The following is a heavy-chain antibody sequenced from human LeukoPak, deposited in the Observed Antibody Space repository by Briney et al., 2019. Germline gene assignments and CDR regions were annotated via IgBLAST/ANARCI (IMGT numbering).Heavy chain of an antibody. D-gene: IGHD3-10*01. CDR3: ARNPMIRGPDGDYYYYYGMDV. CDR2: IWYDGSNK. CDR1: GFTFSTYG. Sequence: GGSLRLSCTASGFTFSTYGMHWVRQAPGKGLEWVAFIWYDGSNKYYADSVKGRLTISRDNSKNTLYLQMNSLRAEDTAVYYCARNPMIRGPDGDYYYYYGMDVWGKGTTVTVSS. V-gene: IGHV3-33*01. J-gene: IGHJ6*04.